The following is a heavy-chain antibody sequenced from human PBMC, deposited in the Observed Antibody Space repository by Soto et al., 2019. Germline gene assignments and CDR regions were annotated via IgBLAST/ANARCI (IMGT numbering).Heavy chain of an antibody. D-gene: IGHD3-22*01. CDR1: GGTFSSYA. CDR3: ARANYDSSGYYLYYYYGMDV. V-gene: IGHV1-69*06. CDR2: IIPIFGTA. J-gene: IGHJ6*02. Sequence: QVQLVQSGAEVKKPGSSVKVSCKASGGTFSSYAISWVRQAPGQGLEWMGGIIPIFGTANYAQKFQGRVTITADKSTSTAYMELSSPRSEDTAVYYCARANYDSSGYYLYYYYGMDVWGQGTTVTVSS.